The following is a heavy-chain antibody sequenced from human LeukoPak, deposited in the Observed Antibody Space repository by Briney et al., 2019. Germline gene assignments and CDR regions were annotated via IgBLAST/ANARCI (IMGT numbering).Heavy chain of an antibody. CDR2: IYSGGST. J-gene: IGHJ4*02. V-gene: IGHV3-53*01. Sequence: GGSLRLSCAASRFTVSSNYMSWVRQAPGKGLEWVSVIYSGGSTYYADSVKGRFTISRDNSKNTLYLQMDSLRAEDTAVYYCAKDHWTYYHDSSGCYHYWGQGTLVTVSS. CDR3: AKDHWTYYHDSSGCYHY. D-gene: IGHD3-22*01. CDR1: RFTVSSNY.